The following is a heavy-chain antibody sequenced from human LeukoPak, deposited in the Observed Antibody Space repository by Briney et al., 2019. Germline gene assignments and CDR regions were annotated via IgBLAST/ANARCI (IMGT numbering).Heavy chain of an antibody. CDR2: MHNSENA. D-gene: IGHD6-13*01. CDR3: ARHSRFQQLGSFDY. Sequence: PSETLSLTCTVSGDSITSGGYFWSWIRQHPGKGLEWLGYMHNSENASYNPSLKSRVNISVDTSKHQISLKLNSVTAAHTAVYYCARHSRFQQLGSFDYWGQGTLVTVSS. V-gene: IGHV4-31*03. J-gene: IGHJ4*02. CDR1: GDSITSGGYF.